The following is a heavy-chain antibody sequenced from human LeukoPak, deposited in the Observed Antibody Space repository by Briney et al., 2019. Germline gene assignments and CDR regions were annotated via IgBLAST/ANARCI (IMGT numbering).Heavy chain of an antibody. J-gene: IGHJ4*02. CDR2: IWYDGSNK. CDR3: ARDVGGAVGPFDY. CDR1: GFTFSSYG. D-gene: IGHD6-19*01. Sequence: GRSLRLSCAASGFTFSSYGMHWVRQAPGKGLEWVAVIWYDGSNKYYADSVKGRFTISRDDSKNTLYLQMNSLRAEDTAVYYCARDVGGAVGPFDYWGQGTLVTVSS. V-gene: IGHV3-33*01.